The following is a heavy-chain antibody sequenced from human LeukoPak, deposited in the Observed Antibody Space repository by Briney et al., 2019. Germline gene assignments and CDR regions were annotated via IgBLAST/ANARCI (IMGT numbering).Heavy chain of an antibody. D-gene: IGHD3-10*01. V-gene: IGHV3-7*01. CDR3: AKAGLLWFGESWMDV. J-gene: IGHJ6*02. Sequence: GGSLRLSCAASGLIFSNYWMSWVRQAPGKGLEWVANIKEDGSESHYVDSVKGRFTISRDNAKNSLYLQMNSLRAEDTAVYFCAKAGLLWFGESWMDVWGQGTTVTVSS. CDR1: GLIFSNYW. CDR2: IKEDGSES.